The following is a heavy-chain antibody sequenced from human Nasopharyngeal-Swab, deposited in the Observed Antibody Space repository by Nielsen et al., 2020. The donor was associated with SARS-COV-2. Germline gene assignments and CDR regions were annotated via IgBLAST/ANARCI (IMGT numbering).Heavy chain of an antibody. D-gene: IGHD4-23*01. CDR3: ARDTLYGGNDY. CDR2: IYYSGST. V-gene: IGHV4-39*07. Sequence: SETLSLTCSVSGGSISSSSYYWGWIRQPPGKGLEWIGSIYYSGSTHYNPSLKSRVTISVDTSKNQFSLKLSSVTAADTAVYYCARDTLYGGNDYWGQGTLVTVSS. CDR1: GGSISSSSYY. J-gene: IGHJ4*02.